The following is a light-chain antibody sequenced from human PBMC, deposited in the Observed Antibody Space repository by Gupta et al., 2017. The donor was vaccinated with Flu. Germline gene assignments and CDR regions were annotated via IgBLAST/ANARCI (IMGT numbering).Light chain of an antibody. V-gene: IGKV1-16*01. CDR3: QQDQTFPSI. J-gene: IGKJ2*01. Sequence: QMTQSPSSLSASVGDRVTIACRASQDVNNYVAWYQQKPGKAPKSLIYTAYSLQSGVPSRFSSSGSGTDFTLTISGLQPEDFATYFCQQDQTFPSIFGQGTKLEI. CDR2: TAY. CDR1: QDVNNY.